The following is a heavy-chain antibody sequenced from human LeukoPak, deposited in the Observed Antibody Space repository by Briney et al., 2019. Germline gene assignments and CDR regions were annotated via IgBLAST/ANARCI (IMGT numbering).Heavy chain of an antibody. CDR3: AREGYCSGGSCYSYYYGMDV. CDR1: GVTLSNYA. D-gene: IGHD2-15*01. CDR2: ISSSGSGGNT. V-gene: IGHV3-23*01. Sequence: GGSLRLSCVASGVTLSNYAMSWARQAPGKGLEWVSGISSSGSGGNTYYADSVKGRFTISRDSSRNTLFLHMNSLRAEDTAVYYCAREGYCSGGSCYSYYYGMDVWGQGTTVTVSS. J-gene: IGHJ6*02.